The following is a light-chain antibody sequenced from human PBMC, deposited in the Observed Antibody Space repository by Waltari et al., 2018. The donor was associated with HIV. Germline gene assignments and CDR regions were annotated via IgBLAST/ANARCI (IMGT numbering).Light chain of an antibody. Sequence: SYELTQPPSVSVSPGQTDRITCSGDALPKQYAYWYQQRPGQAPVLVIYKDTERPEGIPGRFSGSSSGTTATLTIIGVQAQDDADYHCQSADSNASLWVFGGGTKLTVL. CDR2: KDT. J-gene: IGLJ3*02. CDR3: QSADSNASLWV. V-gene: IGLV3-25*03. CDR1: ALPKQY.